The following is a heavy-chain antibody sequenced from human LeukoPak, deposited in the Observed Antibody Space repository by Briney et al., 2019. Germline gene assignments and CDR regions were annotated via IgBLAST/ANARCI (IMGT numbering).Heavy chain of an antibody. CDR3: ARFVVLPAAPGGWFDP. V-gene: IGHV3-7*01. J-gene: IGHJ5*02. D-gene: IGHD2-2*01. CDR1: GFTFSNYW. CDR2: IKQDESEK. Sequence: GGSLRLSCAASGFTFSNYWMTWVRQAPGKGLEWVAHIKQDESEKYYVDSVKGRFTISRDNAKNSLCLQMNSLRAEDTAVYYCARFVVLPAAPGGWFDPWGQGTLVTVSS.